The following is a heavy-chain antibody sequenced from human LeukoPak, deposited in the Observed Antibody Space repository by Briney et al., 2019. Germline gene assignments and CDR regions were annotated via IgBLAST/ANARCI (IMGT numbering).Heavy chain of an antibody. CDR1: GFTFSGSA. Sequence: GGSLRHSCAASGFTFSGSAMHWVRQASGKGLEWVGRIRSKANSYATAYAASVKGRFTISRDDSKNTAYLQMNSLKTEDTAVYYCTRLTSPGYYYGMDVWGQGTTVTVSS. D-gene: IGHD1-1*01. CDR3: TRLTSPGYYYGMDV. J-gene: IGHJ6*02. V-gene: IGHV3-73*01. CDR2: IRSKANSYAT.